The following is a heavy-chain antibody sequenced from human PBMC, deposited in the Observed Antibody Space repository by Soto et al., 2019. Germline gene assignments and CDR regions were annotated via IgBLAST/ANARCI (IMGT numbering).Heavy chain of an antibody. J-gene: IGHJ4*02. CDR3: AKTPRQWLVYFDY. CDR1: GFTFSNYA. D-gene: IGHD6-19*01. V-gene: IGHV3-23*01. Sequence: EVQLLESGGGLVQPGGSLRLSCAASGFTFSNYAIAWVRQAPGKGLEWVSGISGSGGTTYYADSVKGRFTISRDNSKDTLQLQMNRLRAEDTAVYYCAKTPRQWLVYFDYWGQGALVTVSS. CDR2: ISGSGGTT.